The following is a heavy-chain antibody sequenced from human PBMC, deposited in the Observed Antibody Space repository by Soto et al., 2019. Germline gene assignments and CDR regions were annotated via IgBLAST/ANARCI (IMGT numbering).Heavy chain of an antibody. Sequence: GGSLRLSXVASGFSFSNYNMNWVRQAPGKGLEWVSYITDSSDTVHYADSVRGRFTISRDNAESSLYLQMNSLRDEDTAVYFCARDFGHGYYLDYWGRGTLVTVSS. CDR1: GFSFSNYN. CDR3: ARDFGHGYYLDY. J-gene: IGHJ4*02. CDR2: ITDSSDTV. V-gene: IGHV3-48*02. D-gene: IGHD3-3*01.